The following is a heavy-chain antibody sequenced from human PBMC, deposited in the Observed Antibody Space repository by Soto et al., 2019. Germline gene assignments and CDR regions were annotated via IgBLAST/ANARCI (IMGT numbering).Heavy chain of an antibody. V-gene: IGHV3-48*01. CDR1: GFTFNNYG. J-gene: IGHJ6*03. CDR3: ARVGHCSSTSCSFSMDV. CDR2: ISSSGSNI. D-gene: IGHD2-2*01. Sequence: GGSLRLSCAASGFTFNNYGMYWVRQAPGKGLEWVSYISSSGSNIYYADSVKGRFTISRDNARNSLYLQMDSLRAEDTAIYYCARVGHCSSTSCSFSMDVWGKGTSVTVSS.